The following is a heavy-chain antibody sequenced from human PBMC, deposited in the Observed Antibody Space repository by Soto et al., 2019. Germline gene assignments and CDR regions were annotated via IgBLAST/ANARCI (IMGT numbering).Heavy chain of an antibody. V-gene: IGHV1-46*01. CDR3: ARDRSFHTTRGFFDY. D-gene: IGHD1-1*01. CDR1: GYTFTSYY. J-gene: IGHJ4*02. CDR2: INPSGGST. Sequence: ASVKVSCKASGYTFTSYYMQWVRQAPGQGLEWMGIINPSGGSTSYAQKFQGRVTMTRDTSTSTVYMELSSLRSEDTAVYYCARDRSFHTTRGFFDYWGQGTVVTVSS.